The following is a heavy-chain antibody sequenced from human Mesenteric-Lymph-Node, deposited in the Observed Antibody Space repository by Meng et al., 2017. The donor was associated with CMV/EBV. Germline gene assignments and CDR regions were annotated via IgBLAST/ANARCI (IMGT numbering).Heavy chain of an antibody. D-gene: IGHD5-24*01. Sequence: ETLSLTCTVSGGSISSYYWSWIRQPPGKGLEWVSSISSSSSYIYYADSVKGRFTISRDNAKNSLYLQMNSLRAEDTAVYYCARLEYGRDGYNNYWGQGTLVTVSS. J-gene: IGHJ4*02. CDR3: ARLEYGRDGYNNY. CDR2: ISSSSSYI. CDR1: GGSISSYY. V-gene: IGHV3-21*01.